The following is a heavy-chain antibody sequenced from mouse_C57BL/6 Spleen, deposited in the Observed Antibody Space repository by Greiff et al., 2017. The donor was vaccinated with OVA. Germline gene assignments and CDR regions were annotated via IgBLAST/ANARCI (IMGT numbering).Heavy chain of an antibody. V-gene: IGHV1-18*01. CDR3: ARRSSGYDYAMDY. Sequence: EVQRVESGPELVKPGASVKIPCKASGYTFTDYNMDWVKQSHGKSLEWIGDINPNNGGTIYNQKFKGKAKLTVDKSSSTAYMELRSLTSEDTAVYYCARRSSGYDYAMDYWGQGTSVTVSS. CDR1: GYTFTDYN. D-gene: IGHD3-2*02. CDR2: INPNNGGT. J-gene: IGHJ4*01.